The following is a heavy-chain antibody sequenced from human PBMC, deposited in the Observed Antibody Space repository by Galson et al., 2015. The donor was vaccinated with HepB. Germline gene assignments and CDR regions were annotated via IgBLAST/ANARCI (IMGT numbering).Heavy chain of an antibody. Sequence: SVKVSCKVSGFTLTELSMHWVRQAPGKGLEWMGGFDPEDAETIYAQKFQGRVTMTEDTSTDTAYMELSSLRSEDTAVYFCATVPAAIRGYFQRWGQGALVTVSS. CDR2: FDPEDAET. V-gene: IGHV1-24*01. CDR1: GFTLTELS. CDR3: ATVPAAIRGYFQR. J-gene: IGHJ1*01. D-gene: IGHD2-2*02.